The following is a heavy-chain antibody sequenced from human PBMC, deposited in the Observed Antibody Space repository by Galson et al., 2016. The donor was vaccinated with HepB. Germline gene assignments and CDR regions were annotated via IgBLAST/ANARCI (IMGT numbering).Heavy chain of an antibody. CDR2: ISYHGSDK. V-gene: IGHV3-30*18. CDR1: GFTFSSYG. CDR3: AKDVWRGSGTDYYGMDV. D-gene: IGHD1-1*01. J-gene: IGHJ6*02. Sequence: SLRLSCAAYGFTFSSYGMHWVRQAPGKGLEWVAVISYHGSDKYYADSVKGRFTISRDNSKNTLYLQMSSLRAEGTAVYYCAKDVWRGSGTDYYGMDVWGQGTTVTVSS.